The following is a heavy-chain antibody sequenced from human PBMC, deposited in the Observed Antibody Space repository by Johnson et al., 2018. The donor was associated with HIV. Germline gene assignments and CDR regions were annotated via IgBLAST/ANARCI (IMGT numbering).Heavy chain of an antibody. D-gene: IGHD7-27*01. V-gene: IGHV3-13*01. Sequence: VQLLESGGGLVQPGGSLRLSCAASGFTFSSYDMHWVRQTQGKRLDWFPAFRTAAATYFPDSVKVRFTNSTDNSKNTLVLQLNSRRAEDTAVYYCARDLDWGRQSGAFEILGQGTMVTVSS. J-gene: IGHJ3*02. CDR2: FRTAAAT. CDR3: ARDLDWGRQSGAFEI. CDR1: GFTFSSYD.